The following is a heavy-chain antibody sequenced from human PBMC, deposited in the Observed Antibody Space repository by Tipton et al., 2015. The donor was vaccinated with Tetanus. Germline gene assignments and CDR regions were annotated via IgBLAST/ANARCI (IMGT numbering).Heavy chain of an antibody. CDR3: AREVVNSGYYSSKYYFDY. Sequence: LRLSCSVSGGSVIGEFWSWIRQPPGMGLEWIGSIYYNGGTNSNPSLKSRVAISVDTSRNQFSLRLTSVTAADTALYYCAREVVNSGYYSSKYYFDYWGQGTLVTVSS. CDR1: GGSVIGEF. D-gene: IGHD3-22*01. CDR2: IYYNGGT. V-gene: IGHV4-59*02. J-gene: IGHJ4*02.